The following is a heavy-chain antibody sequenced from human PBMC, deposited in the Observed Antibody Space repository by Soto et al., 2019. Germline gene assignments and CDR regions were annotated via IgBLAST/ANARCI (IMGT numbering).Heavy chain of an antibody. J-gene: IGHJ3*02. Sequence: SETLSLTCTVSGGSISSSSYYWGWIRQPPGKGLEWIGSIYYRGSTYYNPSLKSRVTISVDTSKNQFSLKLSSVTAADTAVYYCARPPSRASTYYYDSSGYCRRAFAICRQRTMVTVSS. CDR3: ARPPSRASTYYYDSSGYCRRAFAI. CDR2: IYYRGST. CDR1: GGSISSSSYY. V-gene: IGHV4-39*01. D-gene: IGHD3-22*01.